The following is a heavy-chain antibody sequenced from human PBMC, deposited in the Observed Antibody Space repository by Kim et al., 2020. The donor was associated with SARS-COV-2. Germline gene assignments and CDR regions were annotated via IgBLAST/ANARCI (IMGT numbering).Heavy chain of an antibody. CDR1: GFAFGAYA. J-gene: IGHJ4*02. V-gene: IGHV3-23*05. D-gene: IGHD6-19*01. Sequence: GGSLRLSCRASGFAFGAYAMTWVRQAPGKGLEWVASVNNGNNPYYANSVKVRFTVSRDNAESTLYLQMNGLRVEDTALYYCAKDHPSRGWPTFDSWGQGTLVTVSS. CDR3: AKDHPSRGWPTFDS. CDR2: VNNGNNP.